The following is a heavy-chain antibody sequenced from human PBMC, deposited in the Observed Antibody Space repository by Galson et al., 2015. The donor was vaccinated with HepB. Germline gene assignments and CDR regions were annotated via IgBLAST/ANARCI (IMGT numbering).Heavy chain of an antibody. CDR3: AREAKYCSSTSCLDY. D-gene: IGHD2-2*01. CDR2: IKQDGSEK. J-gene: IGHJ4*02. CDR1: GFTSSSYW. V-gene: IGHV3-7*03. Sequence: SLRLSCAASGFTSSSYWMSWVRQAPGKGLEWVANIKQDGSEKYYVDSVKGRFTISRDNAKNSLYLQMNSLRAEDTAVYYCAREAKYCSSTSCLDYWGQGTLLTVSS.